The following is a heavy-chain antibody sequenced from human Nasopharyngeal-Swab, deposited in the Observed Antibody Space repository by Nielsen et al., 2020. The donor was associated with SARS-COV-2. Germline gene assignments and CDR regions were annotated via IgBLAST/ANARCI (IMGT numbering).Heavy chain of an antibody. Sequence: GGSLRLSCKGSGYSFTSYWISWVRQMPGKGLEWMGRIDPSDSYTNYSPSFQGHVTISADKSISTAYLQWSSLKASDTAMYYCARHRKWGSSDYSYWGQGTLVTVSS. CDR2: IDPSDSYT. J-gene: IGHJ4*02. V-gene: IGHV5-10-1*01. CDR3: ARHRKWGSSDYSY. CDR1: GYSFTSYW. D-gene: IGHD3-22*01.